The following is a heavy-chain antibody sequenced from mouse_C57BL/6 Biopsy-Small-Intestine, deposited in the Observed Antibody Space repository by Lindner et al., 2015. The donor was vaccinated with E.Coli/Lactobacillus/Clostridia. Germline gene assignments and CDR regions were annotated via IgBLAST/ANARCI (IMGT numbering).Heavy chain of an antibody. Sequence: VQLQESGAELVRPGTSVKMSCKASGHTFTSYWIGWAKQRPGHGLEWIGDIYPGGGYTNYNEKFKGKATLTADKSSSTAYMQFSSLTSEDSAIYYCARQNYDAMDYWGQGTSVTVSS. CDR1: GHTFTSYW. J-gene: IGHJ4*01. CDR2: IYPGGGYT. CDR3: ARQNYDAMDY. V-gene: IGHV1-63*01.